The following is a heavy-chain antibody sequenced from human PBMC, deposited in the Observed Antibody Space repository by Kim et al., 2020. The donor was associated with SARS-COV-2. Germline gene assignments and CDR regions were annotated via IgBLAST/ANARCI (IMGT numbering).Heavy chain of an antibody. CDR1: GFTFSSYG. Sequence: GGSLRLSCAASGFTFSSYGMHWVRQAPGKGLEWVAVISYDGSNKYYADSVKGRFTISRDNSKNTLYLQMNSLRAEDTAVYYCAKEGGQWFGTYYYYYGMDVWGQGTTVTVSS. J-gene: IGHJ6*02. CDR3: AKEGGQWFGTYYYYYGMDV. V-gene: IGHV3-30*18. CDR2: ISYDGSNK. D-gene: IGHD3-10*01.